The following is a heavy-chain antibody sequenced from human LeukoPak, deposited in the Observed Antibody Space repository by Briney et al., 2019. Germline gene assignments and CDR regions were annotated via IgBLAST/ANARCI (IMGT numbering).Heavy chain of an antibody. V-gene: IGHV3-9*01. J-gene: IGHJ4*02. CDR3: ASSHPGIVGAIDY. D-gene: IGHD1-26*01. CDR1: GFTFDDFS. Sequence: PGGSLRLSCAASGFTFDDFSIHWVRQAPGKGLEWVSGITWNSGKIGYADSVKGRFTISRDNAKNSLYLQMNSLRAEDTALYYCASSHPGIVGAIDYWGQGTLVTVSS. CDR2: ITWNSGKI.